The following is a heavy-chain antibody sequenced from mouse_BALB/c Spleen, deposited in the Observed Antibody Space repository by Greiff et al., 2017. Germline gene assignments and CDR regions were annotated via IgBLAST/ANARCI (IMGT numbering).Heavy chain of an antibody. CDR1: GFSLTSYD. Sequence: LVESGPGLVAPSQSLSITCTVSGFSLTSYDISWIRQPPGKGLEWLGVIWTGGGTNYNSAFMSRLSISKDNSKSQVFLKMNSLQTDDTAIYYCVRDRGGYYDYWGQGTTLAVSS. V-gene: IGHV2-9-2*01. CDR2: IWTGGGT. D-gene: IGHD2-3*01. CDR3: VRDRGGYYDY. J-gene: IGHJ2*01.